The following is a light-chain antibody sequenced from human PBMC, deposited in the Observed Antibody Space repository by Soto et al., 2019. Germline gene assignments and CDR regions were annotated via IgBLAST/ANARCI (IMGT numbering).Light chain of an antibody. CDR2: DAS. V-gene: IGKV1-5*01. Sequence: DIPMTQSPSTLSASVGDTVTITCRASESVSSWLAWYQQKPGRAPQLLIYDASRLKTGVPPRFSGSGSGTEFTLTITRLHPDDFATYHCQQYNTLSLTFGGGTKVEI. CDR1: ESVSSW. J-gene: IGKJ4*01. CDR3: QQYNTLSLT.